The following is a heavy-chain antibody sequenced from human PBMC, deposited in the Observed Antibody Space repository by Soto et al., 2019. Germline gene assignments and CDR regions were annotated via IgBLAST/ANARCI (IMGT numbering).Heavy chain of an antibody. J-gene: IGHJ6*03. Sequence: GGSLRLSCAASGFTFSSYSMNWVRQAPGKGLEWVSYISSSSSTIYYADSVKGRFTISRDNAKNSLYLQMNSLRAEDTAVYYCARADGAYYDILTGYYDYYYYYMDVWGKGTTVTVSS. CDR1: GFTFSSYS. V-gene: IGHV3-48*01. CDR2: ISSSSSTI. D-gene: IGHD3-9*01. CDR3: ARADGAYYDILTGYYDYYYYYMDV.